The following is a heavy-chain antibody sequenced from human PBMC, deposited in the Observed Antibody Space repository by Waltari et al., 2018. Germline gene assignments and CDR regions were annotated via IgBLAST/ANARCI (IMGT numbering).Heavy chain of an antibody. J-gene: IGHJ4*02. D-gene: IGHD3-16*01. CDR1: GDTFSNYA. V-gene: IGHV1-69*14. CDR2: IIPISSTA. CDR3: ASGPLDFDY. Sequence: QVQLVQSGAEVKKPGSSVKVSCKASGDTFSNYAVSWVRQAPGQGLEWMGGIIPISSTANYAQKFRGRVTIIADKYTDIAYMELRSLRSEDTALYYCASGPLDFDYWGQGTLVIVSS.